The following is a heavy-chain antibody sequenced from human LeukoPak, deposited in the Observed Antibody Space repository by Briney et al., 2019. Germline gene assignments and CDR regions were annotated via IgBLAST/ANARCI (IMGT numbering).Heavy chain of an antibody. D-gene: IGHD3-10*01. Sequence: GGSLRLSCGVSGFTFSNVWMTWVRQAPGKGLEWVGRIKSKIDGGATDYGAPVQGRFTVSRDDSKNTAYLQMNSLKTEDTAVYYCTTAHRAVRGTFPTYDDAFDIWGQGTMVTVSS. CDR2: IKSKIDGGAT. CDR3: TTAHRAVRGTFPTYDDAFDI. V-gene: IGHV3-15*01. CDR1: GFTFSNVW. J-gene: IGHJ3*02.